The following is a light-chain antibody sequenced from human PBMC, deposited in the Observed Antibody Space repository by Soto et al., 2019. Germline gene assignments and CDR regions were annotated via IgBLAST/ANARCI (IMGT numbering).Light chain of an antibody. CDR2: RAS. CDR1: QDIGTW. V-gene: IGKV1-5*03. J-gene: IGKJ1*01. CDR3: QQYHIYSWT. Sequence: DIQMTQPPSTLSASVGDRVTITCRASQDIGTWLAWYQQKPEKAPKVLIYRASNLESGVPSRFSGSGSGTEFSLTINSLQADDFATYYCQQYHIYSWTFGQGTKVDIK.